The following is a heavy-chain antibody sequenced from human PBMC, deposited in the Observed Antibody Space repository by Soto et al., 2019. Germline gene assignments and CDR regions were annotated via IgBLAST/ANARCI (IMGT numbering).Heavy chain of an antibody. CDR2: ISYDGSNK. Sequence: QVQLVESGGGVVQPGRSLRLSCAASGFTFSSYAMHWVRQAPGKGLEWVAVISYDGSNKYYADSVKGRFTISRDNSKNTLYLQMNRLRAEDTAVYYCARDRIIVGAGGDYYYGMDVWGQGTTVTFSS. CDR3: ARDRIIVGAGGDYYYGMDV. CDR1: GFTFSSYA. V-gene: IGHV3-30-3*01. D-gene: IGHD1-26*01. J-gene: IGHJ6*02.